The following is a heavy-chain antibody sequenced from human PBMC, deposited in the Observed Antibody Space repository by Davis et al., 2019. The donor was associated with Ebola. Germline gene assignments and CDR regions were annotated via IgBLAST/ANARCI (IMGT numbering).Heavy chain of an antibody. V-gene: IGHV4-31*03. CDR1: GGSISSGGYY. CDR3: ARGHTCGDCWEYYFDY. Sequence: PSETLSLTCTVSGGSISSGGYYWSWIRQHPGKGLEWIGYIYYSGSTYYNPSLKSRVTISVDTSKNQFSLKLSSVTAADTAVYYCARGHTCGDCWEYYFDYWGQGTLVTVSS. J-gene: IGHJ4*02. D-gene: IGHD2-21*02. CDR2: IYYSGST.